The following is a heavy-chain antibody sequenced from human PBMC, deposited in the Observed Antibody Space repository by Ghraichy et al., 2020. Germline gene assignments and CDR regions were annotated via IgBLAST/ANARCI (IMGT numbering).Heavy chain of an antibody. CDR3: AKGDGSWNYEPLDY. V-gene: IGHV3-9*01. CDR1: GFTFDDYA. D-gene: IGHD1-7*01. CDR2: ISWNSGSI. J-gene: IGHJ4*02. Sequence: GGSLRLSCAASGFTFDDYAMHWVRQAPGKGLEWVSGISWNSGSIGYADSVKGRFTISRDNAKNSLYLQMTSLRAEDTALYYCAKGDGSWNYEPLDYWGQGTLVTVSS.